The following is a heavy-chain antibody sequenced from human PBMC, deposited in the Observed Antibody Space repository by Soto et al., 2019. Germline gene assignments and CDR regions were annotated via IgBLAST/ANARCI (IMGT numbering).Heavy chain of an antibody. CDR3: ATAHSSGYYNEIDY. CDR1: GVTISTYY. V-gene: IGHV4-59*01. J-gene: IGHJ4*02. CDR2: NYHSGTT. D-gene: IGHD3-22*01. Sequence: SETLSLTCAVSGVTISTYYWSWIRQPPGKGLEWIGYNYHSGTTNYNPSLKSRVTISVDTSKNQFSLKLSSVTAADTAVYYCATAHSSGYYNEIDYWGQGTLVTVPS.